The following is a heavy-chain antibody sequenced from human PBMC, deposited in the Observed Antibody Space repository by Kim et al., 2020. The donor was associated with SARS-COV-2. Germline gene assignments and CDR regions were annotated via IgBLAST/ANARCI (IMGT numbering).Heavy chain of an antibody. V-gene: IGHV4-39*01. CDR2: IYYSGST. CDR1: GGSISSSSYY. D-gene: IGHD3-10*01. CDR3: ARGPRSVRGNWFDP. Sequence: SETLSLTYTVSGGSISSSSYYWGWIRQPPGKGLEWIGSIYYSGSTYYNPSLKSRVTISVDTSKNQFSLKLSSVTAADTAVYYCARGPRSVRGNWFDPWGQGTLVTVSS. J-gene: IGHJ5*02.